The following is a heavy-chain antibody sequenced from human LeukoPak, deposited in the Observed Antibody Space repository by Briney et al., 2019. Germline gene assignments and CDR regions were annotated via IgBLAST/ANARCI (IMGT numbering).Heavy chain of an antibody. CDR3: ARDKSGYNYTDAFDI. CDR1: GGSISSYY. CDR2: IYYSGST. D-gene: IGHD5-18*01. Sequence: SETLSLTCTVSGGSISSYYWSWIRQPPGKGLEWIGYIYYSGSTNYNPSLKSRVTISVDTSKNQFSLKLSSVTAADTAVYYCARDKSGYNYTDAFDIWGQGTMVTVSS. V-gene: IGHV4-59*01. J-gene: IGHJ3*02.